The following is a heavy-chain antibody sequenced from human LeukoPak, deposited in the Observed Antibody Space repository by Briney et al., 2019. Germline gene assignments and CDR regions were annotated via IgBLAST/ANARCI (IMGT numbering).Heavy chain of an antibody. Sequence: ASVKVSCKASGYTFTSYGISWVRQAPGQGLEWMGWNSACNGNTNYAQKFQGRVTMTRNTSISTAYMELSSLRSEDTAVYYCARMTHTKILYGYYYGMDVWGQGTTVTVSS. CDR3: ARMTHTKILYGYYYGMDV. D-gene: IGHD2-8*01. CDR2: NSACNGNT. J-gene: IGHJ6*02. CDR1: GYTFTSYG. V-gene: IGHV1-18*01.